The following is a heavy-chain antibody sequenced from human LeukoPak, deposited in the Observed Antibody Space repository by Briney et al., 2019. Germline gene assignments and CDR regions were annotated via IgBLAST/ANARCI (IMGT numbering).Heavy chain of an antibody. V-gene: IGHV4-38-2*01. J-gene: IGHJ4*02. CDR3: SRQGSRSWYGDFDY. CDR1: GYSISSGSY. CDR2: IYHSGDT. Sequence: SETLSLTCAVSGYSISSGSYWGWVRQPPGRGLEWIGSIYHSGDTYYNPSLRSRLTISVDKFKNQFSLKLTSMTAADTAVYYCSRQGSRSWYGDFDYWGQGTLVTVSS. D-gene: IGHD6-13*01.